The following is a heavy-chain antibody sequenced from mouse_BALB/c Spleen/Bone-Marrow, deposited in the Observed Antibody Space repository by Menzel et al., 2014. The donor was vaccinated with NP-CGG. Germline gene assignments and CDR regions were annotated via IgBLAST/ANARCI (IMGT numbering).Heavy chain of an antibody. CDR3: TRKGALITHYYAMDY. Sequence: EVQGVESGGGLVQPGGSLKLSCAASGFTFSSYTMSWVRQTPEKRLEWVAYISNGGGSTYYPDTVKGRFTISRDNAKNTLYLQMSSLKSEDTAMYYCTRKGALITHYYAMDYWGQGTSVTVSS. J-gene: IGHJ4*01. D-gene: IGHD2-4*01. CDR2: ISNGGGST. CDR1: GFTFSSYT. V-gene: IGHV5-12-2*01.